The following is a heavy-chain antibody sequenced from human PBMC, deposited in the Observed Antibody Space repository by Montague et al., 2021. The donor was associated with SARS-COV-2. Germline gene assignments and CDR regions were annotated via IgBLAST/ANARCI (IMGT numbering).Heavy chain of an antibody. V-gene: IGHV4-39*01. D-gene: IGHD1-1*01. Sequence: ETLSLTCTVSSGSISNDIYYWGWIRQPPGKGPEWIGGSRYGGTSYYNPSLKSRVTISIDTSKNRCSLKMTAVTAADTAVYFCARQDIQLRFDLWGRGTLVTVSS. J-gene: IGHJ2*01. CDR3: ARQDIQLRFDL. CDR2: SRYGGTS. CDR1: SGSISNDIYY.